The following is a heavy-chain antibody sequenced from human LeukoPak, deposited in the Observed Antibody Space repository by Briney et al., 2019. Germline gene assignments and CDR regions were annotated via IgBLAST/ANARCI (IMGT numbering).Heavy chain of an antibody. CDR2: IIPIFGTA. Sequence: SVKVSCKASGGTFSSYAISWVRQAPGQGLEWMGGIIPIFGTANYAQKFQGRVTITTDESTSTAYMELSSLRSEDTAAYYCARTSLGYCSSTSCSYYYYYMDVWGKGTTVTVSS. D-gene: IGHD2-2*01. J-gene: IGHJ6*03. CDR1: GGTFSSYA. V-gene: IGHV1-69*05. CDR3: ARTSLGYCSSTSCSYYYYYMDV.